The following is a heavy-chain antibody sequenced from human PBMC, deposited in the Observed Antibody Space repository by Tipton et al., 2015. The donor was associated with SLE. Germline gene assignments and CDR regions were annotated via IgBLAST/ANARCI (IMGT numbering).Heavy chain of an antibody. Sequence: SLRLSCAASGFTFSDYAMGWVRQAPGKGLEWVSAISRTAGSTYYADSLKGRVMISRDNSKNTMFLEMTSLRADDGAVYHCAREGPCGGSCSYFDYWGQGTLLTVSS. CDR1: GFTFSDYA. D-gene: IGHD2-21*02. V-gene: IGHV3-23*01. J-gene: IGHJ4*02. CDR2: ISRTAGST. CDR3: AREGPCGGSCSYFDY.